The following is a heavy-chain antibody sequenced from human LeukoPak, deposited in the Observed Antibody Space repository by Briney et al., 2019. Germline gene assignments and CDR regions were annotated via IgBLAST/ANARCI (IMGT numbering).Heavy chain of an antibody. V-gene: IGHV1-2*04. CDR1: GYTFTGYY. CDR2: INPNSGGT. CDR3: ARGPELLWFGELFPFDY. Sequence: ASVKISCKASGYTFTGYYMHWVRQAPGQGLEWMGWINPNSGGTNYAQKFQGWVTMTRDTSISTAYMELSRLRSDDTAVYYCARGPELLWFGELFPFDYWGQGTLVTASS. D-gene: IGHD3-10*01. J-gene: IGHJ4*02.